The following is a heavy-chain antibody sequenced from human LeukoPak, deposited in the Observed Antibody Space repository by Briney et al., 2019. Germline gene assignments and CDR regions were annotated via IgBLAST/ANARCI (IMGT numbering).Heavy chain of an antibody. CDR3: ARLVGASWFDS. CDR1: GDCVSTNSAT. D-gene: IGHD1-26*01. V-gene: IGHV6-1*01. Sequence: SQTLSLTCAISGDCVSTNSATWTWLRQSPSRGLEWLGRTYYRSKWYNDYAVSMKSRITINPDTSKNQFSLQLNSVTPEDTAVYYCARLVGASWFDSWGQGTLVTVSP. J-gene: IGHJ5*01. CDR2: TYYRSKWYN.